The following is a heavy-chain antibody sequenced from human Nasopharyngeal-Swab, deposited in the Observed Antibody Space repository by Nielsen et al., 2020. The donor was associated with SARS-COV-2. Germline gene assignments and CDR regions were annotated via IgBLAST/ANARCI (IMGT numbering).Heavy chain of an antibody. J-gene: IGHJ4*02. V-gene: IGHV3-30*04. D-gene: IGHD4-17*01. Sequence: GESLKISCAASGFTFSSYAMHWVRQAPGKGLEWVAVISYDGRNEYHADSVKGRCTISRDNSKKTLYLHMNSLSAEDTAVYYCARGDYGDYAGMGADYWGQGTLVTVSS. CDR1: GFTFSSYA. CDR3: ARGDYGDYAGMGADY. CDR2: ISYDGRNE.